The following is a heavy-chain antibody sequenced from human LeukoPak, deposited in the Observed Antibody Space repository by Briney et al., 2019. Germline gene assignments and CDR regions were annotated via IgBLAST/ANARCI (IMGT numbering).Heavy chain of an antibody. CDR2: IIPIFGTA. CDR1: GGTFSSYA. D-gene: IGHD6-19*01. Sequence: ASVKVSCKASGGTFSSYAISWVRQAPGQGLEWMGGIIPIFGTANYAQKFQGRVTITADKSTSTAYMELSNLRSEDTAVYYCARDFESSGWYDPWGQGTLVTVSS. CDR3: ARDFESSGWYDP. J-gene: IGHJ5*02. V-gene: IGHV1-69*06.